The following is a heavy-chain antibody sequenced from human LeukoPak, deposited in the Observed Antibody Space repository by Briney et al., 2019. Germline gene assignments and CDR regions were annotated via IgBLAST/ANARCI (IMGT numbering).Heavy chain of an antibody. V-gene: IGHV1-69*04. J-gene: IGHJ4*02. CDR3: ARDSYYDSSGLFDY. CDR1: GGTFSSYT. D-gene: IGHD3-22*01. CDR2: IIPILGIA. Sequence: GASVKVSCKASGGTFSSYTISWVRQAPGQGLEWMGRIIPILGIANYAQKFQGRVTITADNAKSTAYMELSSRRSEDTAVYYCARDSYYDSSGLFDYWGQGTLVTVSS.